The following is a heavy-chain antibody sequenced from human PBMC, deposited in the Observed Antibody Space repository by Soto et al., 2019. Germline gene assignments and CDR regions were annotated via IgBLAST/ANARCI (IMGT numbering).Heavy chain of an antibody. CDR2: INAGNGNT. V-gene: IGHV1-3*01. CDR3: ARGPEAKYNWFDP. Sequence: ASVKVSCKASGYTFTSYAMHWVRQAPGQRLEWMGWINAGNGNTKYSQKFQGRVTITRDTSASTAYMELSSLRSGDTAVYYCARGPEAKYNWFDPWGQGTLVTVSS. J-gene: IGHJ5*02. CDR1: GYTFTSYA.